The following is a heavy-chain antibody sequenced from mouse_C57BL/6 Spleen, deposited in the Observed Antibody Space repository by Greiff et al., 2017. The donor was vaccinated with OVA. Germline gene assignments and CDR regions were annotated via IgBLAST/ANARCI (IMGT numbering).Heavy chain of an antibody. D-gene: IGHD1-1*01. CDR3: TRFWGSSYVDWFAY. Sequence: QVQLQQSGAELVRPGASVTLSCKASGYTFTDYEMHWVKQTPVHGLEWIGAIDPETGGTAYNQKFKGKAILTADKSSSTAYMELRSLTSEDSAVYYCTRFWGSSYVDWFAYWGQGTLVTVSA. CDR1: GYTFTDYE. V-gene: IGHV1-15*01. J-gene: IGHJ3*01. CDR2: IDPETGGT.